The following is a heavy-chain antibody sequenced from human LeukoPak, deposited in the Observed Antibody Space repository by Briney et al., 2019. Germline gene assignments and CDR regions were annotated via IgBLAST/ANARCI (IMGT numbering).Heavy chain of an antibody. D-gene: IGHD3-22*01. J-gene: IGHJ3*02. CDR2: IYYSGST. CDR3: ATRAPYDDSPFDI. CDR1: GGSISSYY. Sequence: SETLSLTCTVSGGSISSYYWSWIRQPPGKGLEWIGYIYYSGSTNYNPSLKSRVTTSVDTSKNQFSLKLSSVTAADTAVYYCATRAPYDDSPFDIWGQGTMVTVSS. V-gene: IGHV4-59*01.